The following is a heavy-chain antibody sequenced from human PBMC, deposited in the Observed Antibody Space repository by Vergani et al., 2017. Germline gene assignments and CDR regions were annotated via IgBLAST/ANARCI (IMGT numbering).Heavy chain of an antibody. CDR3: AKDAPTSSSSESYFDY. CDR2: ISWNSGSI. CDR1: GFTFDDYA. D-gene: IGHD6-6*01. J-gene: IGHJ4*02. V-gene: IGHV3-9*01. Sequence: EVQLVESGGGLVQPGRSLRLSCAASGFTFDDYAMHWVRQAPGKGLEWVSGISWNSGSIGYADSVKGRFTISRDNAKNSLYLQMNSLRAEDAAVYYCAKDAPTSSSSESYFDYWGQGTLVTVSS.